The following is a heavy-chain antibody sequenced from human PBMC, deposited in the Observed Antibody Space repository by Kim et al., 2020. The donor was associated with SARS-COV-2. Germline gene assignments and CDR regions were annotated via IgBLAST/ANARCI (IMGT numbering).Heavy chain of an antibody. CDR3: ARTLVLSGYYGMDV. V-gene: IGHV3-33*01. Sequence: YGASVKGQFTNPRDNSKNTLYLQMNSLRAEDTAVYYCARTLVLSGYYGMDVWGQGTTVTVSS. D-gene: IGHD3-10*01. J-gene: IGHJ6*02.